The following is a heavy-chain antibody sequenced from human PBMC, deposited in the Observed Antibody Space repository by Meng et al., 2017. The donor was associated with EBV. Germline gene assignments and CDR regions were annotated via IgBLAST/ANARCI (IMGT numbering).Heavy chain of an antibody. Sequence: QMVESGEDLIRTGGSLRLSCAASACTVSSNYMSWVRQAPGKGLEWVSVIYSGGRKYYADSVKGRFTISRDNSKNTLYLQMNSLRAEDTAVYYCARDSGGFDYWGQGTLVTVSS. J-gene: IGHJ4*02. CDR1: ACTVSSNY. V-gene: IGHV3-53*01. D-gene: IGHD6-19*01. CDR3: ARDSGGFDY. CDR2: IYSGGRK.